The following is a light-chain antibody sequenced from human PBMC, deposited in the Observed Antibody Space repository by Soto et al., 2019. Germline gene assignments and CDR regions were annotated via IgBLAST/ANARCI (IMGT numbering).Light chain of an antibody. CDR3: SSYGGGNTVV. V-gene: IGLV2-8*01. J-gene: IGLJ2*01. CDR1: SSDVGGYNY. Sequence: QSALTQPPSASGSPGQSVTISCTGSSSDVGGYNYVSWYQQHPGKAPKLMIYEVSKRPSGVPDRLSGSKSGNTASLTVSGLQAEDEADYYCSSYGGGNTVVFGGGTALTVL. CDR2: EVS.